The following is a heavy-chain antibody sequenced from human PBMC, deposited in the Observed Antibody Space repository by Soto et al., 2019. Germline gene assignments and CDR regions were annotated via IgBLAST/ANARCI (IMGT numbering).Heavy chain of an antibody. J-gene: IGHJ3*02. CDR2: IYHSGST. CDR3: ARGDCSGGSCYSVDI. D-gene: IGHD2-15*01. CDR1: GGSISSINL. Sequence: SETLSLTCAVSGGSISSINLWSWVRQPPGKGLEWIGEIYHSGSTNYNPSLKSRVTISVDKSKNQFSLKLSSVTAADTAVYYCARGDCSGGSCYSVDIWGQGTMVT. V-gene: IGHV4-4*02.